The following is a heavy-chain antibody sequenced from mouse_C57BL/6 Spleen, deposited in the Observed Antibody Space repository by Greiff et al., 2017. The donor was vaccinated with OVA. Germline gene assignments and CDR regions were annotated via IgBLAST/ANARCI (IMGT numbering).Heavy chain of an antibody. Sequence: VHLVESGAELVRPGASVKLSCKASGYTFTDYYINWVKQRPGQGLEWIARIYPGSGNTYYNEKFKGKATLTAEKSSSTAYMQLSSLTSEDSAVYFCARGARDFDYWGQGTTLTVSS. V-gene: IGHV1-76*01. J-gene: IGHJ2*01. CDR3: ARGARDFDY. CDR1: GYTFTDYY. CDR2: IYPGSGNT.